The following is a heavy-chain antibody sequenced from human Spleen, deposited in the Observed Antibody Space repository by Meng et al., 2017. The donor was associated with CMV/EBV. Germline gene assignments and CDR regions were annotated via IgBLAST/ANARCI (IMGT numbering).Heavy chain of an antibody. CDR2: ISAYNGNT. Sequence: KASGYTCTSYGISWVRQAPGQGLEWMGWISAYNGNTNYAQKLQGRVTMTTDTSTSTAYMELRSLRSDDTAVYYCAGGRDGYSYYFDYWGQGTLVTVSS. CDR1: GYTCTSYG. CDR3: AGGRDGYSYYFDY. V-gene: IGHV1-18*01. D-gene: IGHD5-24*01. J-gene: IGHJ4*02.